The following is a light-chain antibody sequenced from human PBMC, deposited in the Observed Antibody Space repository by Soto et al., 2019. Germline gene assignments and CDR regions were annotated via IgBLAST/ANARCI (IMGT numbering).Light chain of an antibody. CDR2: DAS. CDR1: QDISNS. J-gene: IGKJ4*01. CDR3: QQYNNLPLT. Sequence: DIQMTQSPSSLSASVGDRVTITCQASQDISNSLNWYQQRPGKAPNLLIYDASNLETGVPSRFSGSGSGTHFTLTISSLEPEDIATYHCQQYNNLPLTFGGGTKVEIK. V-gene: IGKV1-33*01.